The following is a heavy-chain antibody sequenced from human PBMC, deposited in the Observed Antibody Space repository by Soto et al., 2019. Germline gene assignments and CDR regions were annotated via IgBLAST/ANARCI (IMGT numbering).Heavy chain of an antibody. CDR1: GYTFTGYY. D-gene: IGHD2-21*02. J-gene: IGHJ6*02. CDR3: ARDYCGGDCYGNYYYYYGMDV. CDR2: INPNSGGT. V-gene: IGHV1-2*04. Sequence: ASVKVSCQASGYTFTGYYMHWVRQAPGQGLEWMGWINPNSGGTNYAQKFQGWVTMTRDTSISTAYMELSRLRSDDTAVYYCARDYCGGDCYGNYYYYYGMDVWGQGTTVTVSS.